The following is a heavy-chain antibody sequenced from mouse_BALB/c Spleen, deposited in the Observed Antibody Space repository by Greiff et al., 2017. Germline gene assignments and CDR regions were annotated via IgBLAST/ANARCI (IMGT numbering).Heavy chain of an antibody. J-gene: IGHJ4*01. V-gene: IGHV2-9-2*01. Sequence: QVQLKESGPGLVAPSQSLSITCTVSGFSLTSYDISWIRQPPGKGLEWLGVIWTGGGTNYNSAFMSRLSISKDNSKSQVFLKMNSLQTDDTAIYYCVRDGPNYYGSSVYAMDYWGQGTSVTVSS. CDR3: VRDGPNYYGSSVYAMDY. CDR1: GFSLTSYD. D-gene: IGHD1-1*01. CDR2: IWTGGGT.